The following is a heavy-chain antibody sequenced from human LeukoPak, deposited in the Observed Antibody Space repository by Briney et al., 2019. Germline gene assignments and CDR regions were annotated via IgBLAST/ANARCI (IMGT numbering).Heavy chain of an antibody. CDR1: GSTFTSYA. Sequence: GSLRLSCAASGSTFTSYAMSWVRQAPGKGLEWVSAISGSGGSSHYADSVKGRFTLSRDNSKSTLYLQMNSLRAEDTAVYYCAREYGSGSYYYDYWGQGTLVTVSS. CDR3: AREYGSGSYYYDY. D-gene: IGHD3-10*01. V-gene: IGHV3-23*01. J-gene: IGHJ4*02. CDR2: ISGSGGSS.